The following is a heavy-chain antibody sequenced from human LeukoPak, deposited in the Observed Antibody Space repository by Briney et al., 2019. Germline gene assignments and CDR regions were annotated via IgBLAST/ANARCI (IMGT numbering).Heavy chain of an antibody. CDR3: ARATTGTTNWFDP. CDR2: IYYSGST. V-gene: IGHV4-59*01. J-gene: IGHJ5*02. D-gene: IGHD1-1*01. CDR1: GGSISSYY. Sequence: SETLSLTCTVSGGSISSYYWSWIRQHPGKGLEWIGYIYYSGSTNYNPSLKSRVTISVDTSKNQYSLKLSSVTAADTAVYYCARATTGTTNWFDPWGQGTLVTVSS.